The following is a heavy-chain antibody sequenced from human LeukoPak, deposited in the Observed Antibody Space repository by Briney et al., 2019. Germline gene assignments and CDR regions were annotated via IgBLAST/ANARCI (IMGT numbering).Heavy chain of an antibody. CDR1: GGSISSYY. J-gene: IGHJ5*02. CDR3: ARDYYGRFDP. D-gene: IGHD3-10*01. V-gene: IGHV4-59*01. CDR2: IYYSGST. Sequence: SETLSLTCTVSGGSISSYYWSWIRQPPGKGVEWIGYIYYSGSTNYNPSLKSRVTISVDTSKNQFSLKLSSVTAADTAVYYCARDYYGRFDPWGQGTLVTVSS.